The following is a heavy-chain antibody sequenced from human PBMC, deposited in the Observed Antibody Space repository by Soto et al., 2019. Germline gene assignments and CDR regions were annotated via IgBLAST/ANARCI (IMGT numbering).Heavy chain of an antibody. J-gene: IGHJ6*03. CDR1: GFTFSDYY. CDR3: ARDPLYCSSTSCYLYYYYYMDV. CDR2: ISSSCSTI. V-gene: IGHV3-11*01. Sequence: QVQLVESGGGLVKPGGSLRLSCAASGFTFSDYYMSWIRQAPGKGLEWVSYISSSCSTIYYADSVKGRFIISRDNAKNSLYLQMNSLRAEDTAVYYCARDPLYCSSTSCYLYYYYYMDVWGKGTTVTVSS. D-gene: IGHD2-2*01.